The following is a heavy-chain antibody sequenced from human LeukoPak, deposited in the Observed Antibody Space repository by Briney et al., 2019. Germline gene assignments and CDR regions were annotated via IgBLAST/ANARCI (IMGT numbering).Heavy chain of an antibody. J-gene: IGHJ5*02. CDR1: GFTFGSYA. V-gene: IGHV3-64*01. CDR3: ARDREVAATPDGFDP. CDR2: ISSNGGST. Sequence: PGGSLRLSCAASGFTFGSYAMHWVRQAPGKGLEYVSAISSNGGSTYYANSVKGRFTISRDNSKNTLYLQMGSLRAEDMAVYYCARDREVAATPDGFDPWGQGTLVTVSS. D-gene: IGHD2-15*01.